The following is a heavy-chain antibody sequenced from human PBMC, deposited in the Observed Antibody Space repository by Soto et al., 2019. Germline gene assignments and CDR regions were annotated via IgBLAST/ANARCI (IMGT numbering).Heavy chain of an antibody. J-gene: IGHJ4*02. V-gene: IGHV2-5*02. CDR1: GFSLSTSGVG. CDR2: IYWDDDK. CDR3: AHRLGYSSSWINLDY. Sequence: QITLKESGPTLVKPTQTLTLTCTFSGFSLSTSGVGVGWIRQPPGKALEWLALIYWDDDKRYSPSLKSRLTITKDTSKNQVVLTMTNLDPVDTATYYCAHRLGYSSSWINLDYWGQGTLVTVSS. D-gene: IGHD6-13*01.